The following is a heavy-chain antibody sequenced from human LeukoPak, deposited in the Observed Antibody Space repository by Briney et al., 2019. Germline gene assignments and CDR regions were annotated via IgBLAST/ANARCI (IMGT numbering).Heavy chain of an antibody. V-gene: IGHV1-18*01. Sequence: ASVKVSCKASGYTFTSYGISWVRQAPGQGLEWMGWISAYNGNTNYAQKLQGRVTMTTDTSTSTAYMELRSLRSDDTAVYYCARAHEGIGYCSGGSCGSNWFDPWGQGTQVTVSS. D-gene: IGHD2-15*01. CDR1: GYTFTSYG. CDR2: ISAYNGNT. CDR3: ARAHEGIGYCSGGSCGSNWFDP. J-gene: IGHJ5*02.